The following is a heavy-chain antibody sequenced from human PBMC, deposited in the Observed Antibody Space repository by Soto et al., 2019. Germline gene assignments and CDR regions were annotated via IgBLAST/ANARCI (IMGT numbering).Heavy chain of an antibody. D-gene: IGHD3-10*01. CDR2: IYSGGST. CDR3: AIDSRGFTMVRGVIGYYYYMDV. CDR1: GFTVSSNY. V-gene: IGHV3-66*01. J-gene: IGHJ6*03. Sequence: GGSLRLSCAASGFTVSSNYMSWVRQAPGKGLEWVSVIYSGGSTYYADSVKGRFTISRDNSKNTLYLQMNSLRAEDTAVYYCAIDSRGFTMVRGVIGYYYYMDVWGKGTTVTVSS.